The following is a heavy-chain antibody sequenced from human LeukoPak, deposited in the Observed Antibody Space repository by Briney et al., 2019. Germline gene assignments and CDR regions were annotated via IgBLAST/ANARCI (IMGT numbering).Heavy chain of an antibody. V-gene: IGHV1-2*02. CDR3: ARMGGRSGRNWFDP. Sequence: ASVKVSCKASGYTFTGYYMHWVRQAPGQGLEWMGWINPNSGGTSYAQKFQGRVTMTRDTSISTAYMELSRLRSDDAAVYYCARMGGRSGRNWFDPWGQGTLVTVSS. J-gene: IGHJ5*02. CDR1: GYTFTGYY. D-gene: IGHD3-10*01. CDR2: INPNSGGT.